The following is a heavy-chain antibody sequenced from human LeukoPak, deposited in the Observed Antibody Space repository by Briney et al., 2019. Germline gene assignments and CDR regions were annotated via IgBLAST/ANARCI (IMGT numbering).Heavy chain of an antibody. D-gene: IGHD6-19*01. Sequence: SVKVSCKASGGTFNNYAINWVRQAPGQGLEWMGGIIPIFGPAKYAQKFQGRVTIDADDSTDTAYMELSSLRSEDTAVYYCATDLSGRLVPDYWGQGTLVTVSS. CDR2: IIPIFGPA. V-gene: IGHV1-69*13. CDR1: GGTFNNYA. CDR3: ATDLSGRLVPDY. J-gene: IGHJ4*02.